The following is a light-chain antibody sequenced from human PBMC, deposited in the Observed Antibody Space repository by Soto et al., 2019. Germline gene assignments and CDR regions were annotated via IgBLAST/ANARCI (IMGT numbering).Light chain of an antibody. CDR1: TSDIGGYCF. V-gene: IGLV2-14*01. Sequence: QSALTQPASVSGSPGQSITISCTGTTSDIGGYCFVSWYQQHPGKAPKLMIYDVSNRPSGVSNRFSGFKSGNTASLTISGLQAEDEADYYCSSYRSSNTPFVFGTGTKLTVL. CDR2: DVS. J-gene: IGLJ1*01. CDR3: SSYRSSNTPFV.